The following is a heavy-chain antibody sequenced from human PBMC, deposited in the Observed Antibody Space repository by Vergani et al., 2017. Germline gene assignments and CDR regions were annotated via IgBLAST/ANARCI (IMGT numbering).Heavy chain of an antibody. CDR3: ARDLGGYGRVDY. V-gene: IGHV4-30-4*01. J-gene: IGHJ4*02. D-gene: IGHD5-12*01. CDR1: GGSISSDDFY. Sequence: QLQLQESGPGLVKPSQTLSLTCTVSGGSISSDDFYWSWIRQPPGKGLEWIGYIHYSGSTYYNPSLQSRLTISVDTSNNQFSLKLSSVTAADTAVYYCARDLGGYGRVDYWGQGILVTVSS. CDR2: IHYSGST.